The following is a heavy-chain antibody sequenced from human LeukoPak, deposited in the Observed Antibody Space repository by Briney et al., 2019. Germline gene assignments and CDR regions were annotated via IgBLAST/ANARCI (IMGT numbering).Heavy chain of an antibody. J-gene: IGHJ4*02. CDR1: GFTFSTYW. CDR2: IKPDGCEK. CDR3: ARGQSWAFDF. Sequence: GGSLRLSRAASGFTFSTYWMSWVRQAPPKGLQWVVNIKPDGCEKYYVDSVKGRFTISRDNAKNSVDLQMNSLRVEDTAVYYCARGQSWAFDFWGQGTLVTVSS. V-gene: IGHV3-7*03. D-gene: IGHD1-26*01.